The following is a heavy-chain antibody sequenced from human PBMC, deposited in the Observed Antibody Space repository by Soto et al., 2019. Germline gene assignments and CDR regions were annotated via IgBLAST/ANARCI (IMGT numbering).Heavy chain of an antibody. D-gene: IGHD1-20*01. CDR3: AKDVERYNWNPRSLDY. Sequence: GSLRLSCAASGFTFSSYGMHWVRQAPGKGLEWVAVISYDGSNKYYADSVKGRFTISRDNSKNTLYLQMNSLRAEDTAVYYCAKDVERYNWNPRSLDYWGQGTLVTVSS. CDR2: ISYDGSNK. V-gene: IGHV3-30*18. CDR1: GFTFSSYG. J-gene: IGHJ4*02.